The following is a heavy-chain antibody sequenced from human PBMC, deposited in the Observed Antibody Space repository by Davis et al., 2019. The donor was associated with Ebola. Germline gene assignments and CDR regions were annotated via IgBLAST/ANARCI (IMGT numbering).Heavy chain of an antibody. D-gene: IGHD6-13*01. CDR3: TRAQQLNYYYGMDV. V-gene: IGHV3-15*01. Sequence: PGGSLRLSCAASGFTFSNTWMSWVRQAPGKGLEWVGRIKSKTDGGTTDYAAPVKDRFTISRDDSKNTLYLQMNSLKTEDTAVYYCTRAQQLNYYYGMDVWGQGTTVTVSS. CDR1: GFTFSNTW. J-gene: IGHJ6*02. CDR2: IKSKTDGGTT.